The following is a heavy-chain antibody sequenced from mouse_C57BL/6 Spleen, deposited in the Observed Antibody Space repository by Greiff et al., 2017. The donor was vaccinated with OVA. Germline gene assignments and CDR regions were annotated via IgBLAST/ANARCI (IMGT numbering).Heavy chain of an antibody. CDR2: INPSSGYT. D-gene: IGHD3-2*02. J-gene: IGHJ4*01. CDR3: ARRDSSGYDAMDY. Sequence: QVQLQQSGAELAKPGASVKLSCKASGYTFTSYWMHWVKRRPGQGLEWIGYINPSSGYTKYNQKFKDKATLTADKSSSTAYMQLSSLTYEDSAVYYCARRDSSGYDAMDYWGQGTSVTVSS. V-gene: IGHV1-7*01. CDR1: GYTFTSYW.